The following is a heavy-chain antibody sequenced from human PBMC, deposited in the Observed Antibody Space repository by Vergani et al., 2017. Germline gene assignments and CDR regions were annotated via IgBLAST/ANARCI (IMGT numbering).Heavy chain of an antibody. CDR1: GFTFGDYA. V-gene: IGHV3-9*01. Sequence: EVQLVESGGGLVQPGRSLRLSCAASGFTFGDYAMHWVRQAPGKGLEWVSGISWNSGSIGYADSVKGRFTISRDNAKNSLYLQMNSLRAEDTALYYCAKDDNRQWLGFAGNPWGQGTLVTVSS. CDR3: AKDDNRQWLGFAGNP. J-gene: IGHJ5*02. D-gene: IGHD6-19*01. CDR2: ISWNSGSI.